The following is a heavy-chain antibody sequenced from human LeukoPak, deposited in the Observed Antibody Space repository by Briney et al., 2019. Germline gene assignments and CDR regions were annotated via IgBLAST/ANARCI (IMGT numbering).Heavy chain of an antibody. CDR1: GFTFGSND. Sequence: SGGSLRLSCAASGFTFGSNDMNWVRQAPGKGLEWVSGITGTGDRTFYADSVKGRFTISRDNSKNTVLLQMNSLRAEDTAVFYCARDFKSGYVDSWGQGTLVTVSS. J-gene: IGHJ4*02. CDR2: ITGTGDRT. CDR3: ARDFKSGYVDS. V-gene: IGHV3-23*01. D-gene: IGHD3-3*01.